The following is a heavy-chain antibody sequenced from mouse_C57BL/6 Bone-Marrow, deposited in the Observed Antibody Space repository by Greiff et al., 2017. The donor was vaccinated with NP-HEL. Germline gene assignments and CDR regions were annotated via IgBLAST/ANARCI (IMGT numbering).Heavy chain of an antibody. J-gene: IGHJ2*01. CDR2: IYPGDGDT. Sequence: VQLQQSGAELVKPGASVKISCKASGYAFSSYWMNWVKQRPGKGLEWIGQIYPGDGDTNYNGKFKGKATLTADKSSSTAYMQLSSLTSEDSAVEFCAREILYDGYDYWGQGNTLTVSS. D-gene: IGHD2-3*01. CDR3: AREILYDGYDY. V-gene: IGHV1-80*01. CDR1: GYAFSSYW.